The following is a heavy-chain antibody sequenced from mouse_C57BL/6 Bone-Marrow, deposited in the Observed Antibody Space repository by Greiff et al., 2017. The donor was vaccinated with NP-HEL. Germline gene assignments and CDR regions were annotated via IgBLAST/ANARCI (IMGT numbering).Heavy chain of an antibody. J-gene: IGHJ4*01. V-gene: IGHV5-16*01. CDR2: INYDGSGT. CDR1: GFAFSDSY. D-gene: IGHD2-3*01. CDR3: ARDDGYSHSYAMDY. Sequence: DVKLVESEGGLVQPGSSMKLSCTASGFAFSDSYMAWVRQVPEKGLEWVANINYDGSGTYYPDSLKGRFIISRDNATTIVYLHISSLKSVDTATYDGARDDGYSHSYAMDYWGQGTSVTVSA.